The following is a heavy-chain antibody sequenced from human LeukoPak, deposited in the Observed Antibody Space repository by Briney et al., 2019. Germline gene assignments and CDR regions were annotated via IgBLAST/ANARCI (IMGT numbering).Heavy chain of an antibody. V-gene: IGHV3-23*01. CDR3: ANDGVGTAAAGNDAFDI. D-gene: IGHD6-13*01. CDR2: ISGSGGST. J-gene: IGHJ3*02. Sequence: GGSLRLSCSASGFTFTTYGMNWVRQAPGKGLEWVSAISGSGGSTYYADSVKGRFTISRDNSKNTLYLQMNSLRAEDTAVYYCANDGVGTAAAGNDAFDIWGQGTMVTVSS. CDR1: GFTFTTYG.